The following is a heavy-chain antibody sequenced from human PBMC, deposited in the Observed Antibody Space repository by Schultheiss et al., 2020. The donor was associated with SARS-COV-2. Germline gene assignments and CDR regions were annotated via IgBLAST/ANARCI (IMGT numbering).Heavy chain of an antibody. D-gene: IGHD3-16*01. CDR2: IYHSGST. CDR1: GGSFSGYY. Sequence: SETLSLTCAVYGGSFSGYYWSWIRQPPGKGLEWIGYIYHSGSTYYNPSLKSRVTMSVDTSKNQFSLKLSSVTAADTAVYYCAKSGGEGGAFDIWGQGTMVTGSS. J-gene: IGHJ3*02. CDR3: AKSGGEGGAFDI. V-gene: IGHV4-34*01.